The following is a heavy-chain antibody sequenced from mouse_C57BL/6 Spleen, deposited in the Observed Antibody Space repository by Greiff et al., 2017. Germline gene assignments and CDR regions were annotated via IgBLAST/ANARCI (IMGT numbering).Heavy chain of an antibody. CDR3: ARHDGYYPGYFDY. CDR2: ISSGGSYT. V-gene: IGHV5-6*01. D-gene: IGHD2-3*01. CDR1: GFTFSSYG. J-gene: IGHJ2*01. Sequence: EVQVVESGGDLVKPGGSLKLSCAASGFTFSSYGMSWVRQTPDKRLEWVATISSGGSYTYYPDSVKGRFTISRDNAKNTLDLQMSSLKSEDTAMYYCARHDGYYPGYFDYWGQGTTLTVSS.